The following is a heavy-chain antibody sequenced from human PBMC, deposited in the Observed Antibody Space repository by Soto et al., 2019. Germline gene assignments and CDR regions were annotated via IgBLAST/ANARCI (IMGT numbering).Heavy chain of an antibody. D-gene: IGHD3-22*01. CDR3: AGGYGRDWFDP. Sequence: ASVKVSCKASGYTFTSYAMHWVRQAPGQRLEWMGWINAGNGNTKYSQKFQGRVTITRDTSASTAYMELSSLRSEDTAVYYCAGGYGRDWFDPWGQGPLVLVSS. CDR1: GYTFTSYA. V-gene: IGHV1-3*01. CDR2: INAGNGNT. J-gene: IGHJ5*02.